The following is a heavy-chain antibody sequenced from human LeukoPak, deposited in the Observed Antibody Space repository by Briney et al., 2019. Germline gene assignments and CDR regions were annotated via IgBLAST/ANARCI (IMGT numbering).Heavy chain of an antibody. D-gene: IGHD3-22*01. V-gene: IGHV4-59*01. Sequence: SETLSLTCTVSGGSISSYYWSWIRQPPGKGLEWIGYIYYSGSTNYNPSLKSRVTISVDTSKNQFSLKLSSVTAAEKAVYYCARVSSYYDSSGYYNYYGMDVWGQGTTVTVSS. CDR3: ARVSSYYDSSGYYNYYGMDV. CDR2: IYYSGST. CDR1: GGSISSYY. J-gene: IGHJ6*02.